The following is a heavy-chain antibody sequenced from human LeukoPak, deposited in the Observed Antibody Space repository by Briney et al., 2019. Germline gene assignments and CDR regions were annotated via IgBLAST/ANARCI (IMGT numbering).Heavy chain of an antibody. Sequence: GGSLRLSCAASGFTFSSYEMNWVRQAPGKGLEWVSYISSSGSTMYYADSVKGRFTISRDNAKNSLYMQMTSLRAEDTAVYYCASLRDGGIAVADPLDYCGQGTLVTVSS. CDR2: ISSSGSTM. V-gene: IGHV3-48*03. CDR1: GFTFSSYE. CDR3: ASLRDGGIAVADPLDY. D-gene: IGHD6-19*01. J-gene: IGHJ4*02.